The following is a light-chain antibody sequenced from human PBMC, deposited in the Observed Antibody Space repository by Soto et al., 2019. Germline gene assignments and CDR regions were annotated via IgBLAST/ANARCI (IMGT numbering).Light chain of an antibody. Sequence: EIVLTQSPGTLSLSPGERATLTCRASQGVSSSYLAWYQQKPGQPPRLLIYGASSRATGIPDRFSGSGSGTDFTLTITRLEAEDFAVYYCQHYRTSFGGGTKVEIK. CDR1: QGVSSSY. CDR2: GAS. V-gene: IGKV3-20*01. CDR3: QHYRTS. J-gene: IGKJ4*01.